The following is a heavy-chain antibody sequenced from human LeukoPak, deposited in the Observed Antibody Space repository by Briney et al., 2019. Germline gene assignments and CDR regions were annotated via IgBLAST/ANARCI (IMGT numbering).Heavy chain of an antibody. Sequence: GGSLRLSCEASGFTFDDYGMHWVRQSPGKGLEWVSGITWQSGIMAYADSVKGRFTISRDNAKNSLYLQMNSLRTEDTAWYYCTKGGSTLLRNLDWLFDNWGPGTLVTVSS. J-gene: IGHJ4*02. D-gene: IGHD3-9*01. CDR2: ITWQSGIM. V-gene: IGHV3-9*01. CDR1: GFTFDDYG. CDR3: TKGGSTLLRNLDWLFDN.